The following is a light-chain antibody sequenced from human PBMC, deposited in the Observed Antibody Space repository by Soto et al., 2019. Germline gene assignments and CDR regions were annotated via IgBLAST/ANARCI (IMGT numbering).Light chain of an antibody. Sequence: DIVMTQSPDSLAVSLGERATINCKSSQSVLYSSNNRNYLAWYQQKPGQPPKLLIYWASTREFGVPDRFSGSGSGTDFTLTISSLQAEDVEVYYCQQYYSTPLTFGGGTKVEI. CDR3: QQYYSTPLT. J-gene: IGKJ4*01. V-gene: IGKV4-1*01. CDR1: QSVLYSSNNRNY. CDR2: WAS.